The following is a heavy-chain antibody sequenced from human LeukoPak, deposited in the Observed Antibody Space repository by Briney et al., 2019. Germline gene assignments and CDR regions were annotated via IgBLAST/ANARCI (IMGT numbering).Heavy chain of an antibody. J-gene: IGHJ3*02. CDR3: ARVRLDRSERNLDAFEN. CDR2: IYSGGST. Sequence: GGSLRLSCAASGFTVSSNYMSWVRQARGKGLEWVSSIYSGGSTYYADSVKGRFTISRDISKNTVYLQMNSLRAEDTAVYFCARVRLDRSERNLDAFENWGQGTMVTVSS. CDR1: GFTVSSNY. V-gene: IGHV3-53*01. D-gene: IGHD1-14*01.